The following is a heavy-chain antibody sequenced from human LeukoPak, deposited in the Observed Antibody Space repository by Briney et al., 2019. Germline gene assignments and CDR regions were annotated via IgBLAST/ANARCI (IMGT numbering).Heavy chain of an antibody. Sequence: PGRSLRLSCAASGFTFSSYGMHWVRQAPGKGLEWVAVIWYDGSNKYYADSVKGRFTISRDNSKNTLYLQMNSLRAEDTAVYYCARESSGSATGFDYWGQGTLVTVSP. V-gene: IGHV3-33*01. J-gene: IGHJ4*02. D-gene: IGHD1-26*01. CDR2: IWYDGSNK. CDR3: ARESSGSATGFDY. CDR1: GFTFSSYG.